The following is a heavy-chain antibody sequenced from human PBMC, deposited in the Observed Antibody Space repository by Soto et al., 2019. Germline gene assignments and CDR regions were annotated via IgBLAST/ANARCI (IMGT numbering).Heavy chain of an antibody. J-gene: IGHJ4*02. Sequence: SETLSLTCTVSGGSISSYYWSWIRQPPGKGLEWIGYIYYSGSTNYNPSLKSRVTISVDTSKNQFSLKLSSVTAADTAVYYCARHVRFSSRTVIDYWGQGTLVTVSS. CDR2: IYYSGST. D-gene: IGHD4-17*01. CDR3: ARHVRFSSRTVIDY. V-gene: IGHV4-59*08. CDR1: GGSISSYY.